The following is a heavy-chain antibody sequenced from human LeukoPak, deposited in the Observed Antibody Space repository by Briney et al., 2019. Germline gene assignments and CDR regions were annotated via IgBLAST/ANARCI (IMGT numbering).Heavy chain of an antibody. CDR1: GFTFSSYS. CDR3: ARDPVGVARNVG. V-gene: IGHV3-21*01. D-gene: IGHD1-14*01. J-gene: IGHJ4*02. Sequence: GGSLRLSCAASGFTFSSYSMNWVRQAPGKGLEWVSSISSSSSYIYYADSVKGRFTISRDNAKNSLYLQMNSLRAEDTAVYYCARDPVGVARNVGWGRGTLVTVSS. CDR2: ISSSSSYI.